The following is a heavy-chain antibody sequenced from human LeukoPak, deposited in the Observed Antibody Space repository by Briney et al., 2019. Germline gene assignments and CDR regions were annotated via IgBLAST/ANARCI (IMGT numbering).Heavy chain of an antibody. V-gene: IGHV1-46*01. D-gene: IGHD5-24*01. Sequence: ASVKVSCKASGYTFTKYYIHWVRQAPGQGLEWRGLINPGGDNTNYAQNFQGRVTMTRDTSTSTVYMELSSLRSEDTAIYYCARIRDGYDDAYDIWGQGTVVTVPS. CDR3: ARIRDGYDDAYDI. CDR2: INPGGDNT. CDR1: GYTFTKYY. J-gene: IGHJ3*02.